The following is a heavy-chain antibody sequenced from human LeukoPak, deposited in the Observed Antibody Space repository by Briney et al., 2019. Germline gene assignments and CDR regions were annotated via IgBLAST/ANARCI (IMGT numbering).Heavy chain of an antibody. D-gene: IGHD4-17*01. J-gene: IGHJ4*02. V-gene: IGHV3-48*03. CDR2: ISSSGSTI. Sequence: PGGSLRLSCIASGFNFNTYEMNWVRQAPGKGLEWVSYISSSGSTIYYADSVKGRFTISRDKAKNSLYLQMNSLRDEDTAVFYCARGYGYFDYWGQGTLVTVSS. CDR3: ARGYGYFDY. CDR1: GFNFNTYE.